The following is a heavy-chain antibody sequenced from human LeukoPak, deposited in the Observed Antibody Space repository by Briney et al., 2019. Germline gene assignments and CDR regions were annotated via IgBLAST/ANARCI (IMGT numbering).Heavy chain of an antibody. D-gene: IGHD6-19*01. CDR3: AKEGRGRGWYRGYDYYGMDV. V-gene: IGHV3-30*18. Sequence: GGSLRLSCAASGFTFSSYGMHWVRQAPGKGLEWVAVISYDGSNKYYADSVKGRFTISRDNSKNTLYLQMNSLRAEDTAVYYCAKEGRGRGWYRGYDYYGMDVWGQGTTVTVSS. CDR2: ISYDGSNK. CDR1: GFTFSSYG. J-gene: IGHJ6*02.